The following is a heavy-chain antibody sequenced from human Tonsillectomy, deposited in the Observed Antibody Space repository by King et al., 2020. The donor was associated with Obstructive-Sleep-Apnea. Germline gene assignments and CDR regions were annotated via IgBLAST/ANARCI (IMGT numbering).Heavy chain of an antibody. CDR3: ASRSGGSDGAYNWFDP. D-gene: IGHD6-25*01. CDR2: IYPGDSDT. CDR1: GYRFTSYW. Sequence: VQLVESGAEVKKPGESLRISCKGSGYRFTSYWIAWVRQMPGKGLEWMGIIYPGDSDTRYSPSFQGQVIISVDKSISTAYLQWSSLKASDTAMYYCASRSGGSDGAYNWFDPWGQGTLVTVSS. J-gene: IGHJ5*02. V-gene: IGHV5-51*01.